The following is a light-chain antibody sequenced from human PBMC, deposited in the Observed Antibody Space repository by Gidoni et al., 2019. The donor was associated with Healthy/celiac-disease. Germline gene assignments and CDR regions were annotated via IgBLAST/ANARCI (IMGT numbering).Light chain of an antibody. CDR2: RNN. CDR3: AAWDDSLSGWV. Sequence: QSVLTQPPSASGTPGQRVTISCSGSSSNIGSNYVYWYQQLPGTAPKLLIYRNNQRPSGVPDRFSDSNSGTSASLAISGLRSEDEAEYYCAAWDDSLSGWVFGGGTKLTVL. CDR1: SSNIGSNY. V-gene: IGLV1-47*01. J-gene: IGLJ3*02.